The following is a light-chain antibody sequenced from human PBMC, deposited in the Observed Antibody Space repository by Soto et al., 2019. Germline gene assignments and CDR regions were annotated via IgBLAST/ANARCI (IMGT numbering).Light chain of an antibody. CDR3: QQYGSVPLT. J-gene: IGKJ4*01. CDR1: QSVSTSY. CDR2: GAS. V-gene: IGKV3-20*01. Sequence: EIVLTQSPGTLSLSPGERATLSCRASQSVSTSYLAWYQQKTGQAPRLLIYGASSSATGIPDRFSGSGSGADFTLTISRMEPEDFAVYYCQQYGSVPLTFGGGTKVEIK.